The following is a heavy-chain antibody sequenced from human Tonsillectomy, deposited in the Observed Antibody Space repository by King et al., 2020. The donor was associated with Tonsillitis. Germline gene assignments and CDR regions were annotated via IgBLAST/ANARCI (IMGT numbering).Heavy chain of an antibody. CDR3: ARSDWQRWLGKY. CDR2: IIPIFGTA. V-gene: IGHV1-69*01. CDR1: GGAFSSYA. Sequence: VQLVESGAEVKKPGSSVKVSCKASGGAFSSYAINWVRQAPGQGLEWMGGIIPIFGTANYAQKFQGRVTITADESTGTAYMELSSLRSEDTAVYYCARSDWQRWLGKYWGKGTLGTVS. J-gene: IGHJ4*02. D-gene: IGHD5-12*01.